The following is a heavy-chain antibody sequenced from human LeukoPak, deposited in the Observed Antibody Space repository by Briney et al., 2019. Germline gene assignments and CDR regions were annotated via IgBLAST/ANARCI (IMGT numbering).Heavy chain of an antibody. CDR2: IYYSGST. D-gene: IGHD4-17*01. Sequence: ASETLSLTCTVPGGSISSGGYYWSWIRQHPGKGLEWIGYIYYSGSTYYNPSLKSRVTISVDTSKNQFSLKLSSVTAADTAVYYCARTKSGDGEFDYWGQGTLVTVSS. CDR3: ARTKSGDGEFDY. J-gene: IGHJ4*02. V-gene: IGHV4-31*03. CDR1: GGSISSGGYY.